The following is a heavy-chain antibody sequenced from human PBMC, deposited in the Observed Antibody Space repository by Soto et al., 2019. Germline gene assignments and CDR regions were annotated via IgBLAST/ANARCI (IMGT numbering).Heavy chain of an antibody. CDR3: AREVNGIQAFDY. CDR2: IHYSGNT. V-gene: IGHV4-59*01. J-gene: IGHJ4*02. CDR1: GGSIGSSY. D-gene: IGHD1-1*01. Sequence: SETLSLTCAVSGGSIGSSYWSWIRQPPGKGLEWIGYIHYSGNTNYNPSLKSRVTISVDTSKNQFSLKLTSVTAADTAVYYCAREVNGIQAFDYWGQGTLVTVSS.